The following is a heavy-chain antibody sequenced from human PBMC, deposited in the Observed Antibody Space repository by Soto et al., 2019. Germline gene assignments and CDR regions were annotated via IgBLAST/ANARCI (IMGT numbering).Heavy chain of an antibody. CDR3: ARDLGYCTNGVCYPAWFDP. CDR2: INAGNGNT. J-gene: IGHJ5*02. V-gene: IGHV1-3*01. D-gene: IGHD2-8*01. CDR1: GYTFTSYA. Sequence: ASVKVSCKASGYTFTSYAMYWVRQAPGQRLEWMGWINAGNGNTKYSQKFQGRATITRDTSASTAYMELSILRSEDTAVYYCARDLGYCTNGVCYPAWFDPWG.